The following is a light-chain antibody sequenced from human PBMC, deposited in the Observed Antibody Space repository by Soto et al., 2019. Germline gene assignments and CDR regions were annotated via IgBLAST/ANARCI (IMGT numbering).Light chain of an antibody. Sequence: QSVLTQPPSVSGAPGQRVTISCTGSNSNIGAGYDVHWYQQLPGTAPKLLIYANTVRPSGVPDRFSGSKSGTSASLAITGLQAEDEADFYCQSFDSSLNGGVFGTGTKLT. V-gene: IGLV1-40*01. CDR2: ANT. J-gene: IGLJ1*01. CDR1: NSNIGAGYD. CDR3: QSFDSSLNGGV.